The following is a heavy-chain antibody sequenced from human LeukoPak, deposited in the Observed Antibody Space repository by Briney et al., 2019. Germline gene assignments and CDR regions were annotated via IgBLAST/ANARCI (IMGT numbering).Heavy chain of an antibody. D-gene: IGHD3-10*01. CDR3: AKDDYGSGSSYY. V-gene: IGHV3-23*01. CDR2: ISGSGGST. Sequence: TGGFLRLSCAASGFTFSSYAMSWVRQAPGKGLEWVSAISGSGGSTYYADSVKGRFTISRDNSKNTLYLQMNSLRAEDTAVYYCAKDDYGSGSSYYWGQGTLVTVSS. CDR1: GFTFSSYA. J-gene: IGHJ4*02.